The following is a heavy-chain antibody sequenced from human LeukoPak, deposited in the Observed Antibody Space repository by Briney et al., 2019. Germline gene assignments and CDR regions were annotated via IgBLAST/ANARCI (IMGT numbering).Heavy chain of an antibody. J-gene: IGHJ4*02. CDR3: AKDIARGGRTRYFDY. CDR2: ISGSGGST. V-gene: IGHV3-23*01. D-gene: IGHD1-26*01. CDR1: GFTFSSYA. Sequence: GGSLRLSCAASGFTFSSYAMTWVRQAPGKGLEWVSAISGSGGSTYYADSVKGRFTISRDNSKNTLYLQMNSLRAEDTAVYYCAKDIARGGRTRYFDYWGQGTLVTVSS.